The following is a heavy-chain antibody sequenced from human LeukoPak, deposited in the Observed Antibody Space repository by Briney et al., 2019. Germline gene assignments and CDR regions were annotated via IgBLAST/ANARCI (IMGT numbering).Heavy chain of an antibody. CDR1: GFTFSSYA. Sequence: GGSLRLSCAASGFTFSSYAMSWVRQAPGKGLEWVSAISGSGGSTYYADSVKGRFTISRDNSKNTLYLQMNSLRAEDTAVYYCAEDLVFGVVIYYFDYWGQGTLVTVSS. J-gene: IGHJ4*02. CDR3: AEDLVFGVVIYYFDY. CDR2: ISGSGGST. D-gene: IGHD3-3*01. V-gene: IGHV3-23*01.